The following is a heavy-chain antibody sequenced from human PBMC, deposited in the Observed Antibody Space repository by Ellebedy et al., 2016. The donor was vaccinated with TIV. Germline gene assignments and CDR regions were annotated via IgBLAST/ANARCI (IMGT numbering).Heavy chain of an antibody. CDR1: GFTFSSYA. J-gene: IGHJ6*02. Sequence: GGSLRLSXAASGFTFSSYAMNWVRQAPGKGLEWVSTFSGTSDSTHYADSVKGRFTISRDNSKNTLYLQMNSLRAEDTAVYYCAKDITIFGVVHGGMDVWGQGTTVTVSS. CDR2: FSGTSDST. V-gene: IGHV3-23*01. D-gene: IGHD3-3*01. CDR3: AKDITIFGVVHGGMDV.